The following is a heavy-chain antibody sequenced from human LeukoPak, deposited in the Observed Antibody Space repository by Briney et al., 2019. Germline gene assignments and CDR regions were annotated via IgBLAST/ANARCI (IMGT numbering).Heavy chain of an antibody. CDR1: GGSISSHY. Sequence: SETLSLTCTASGGSISSHYWSWIRQPPGKGLEWIGYIYYSGSTNYNPSLKSRVTISVDTSKNQFSLKLSSVTAADTAVYYCARDRAGYCSSTSCYRKGMDVWGKGTTVTVSS. CDR2: IYYSGST. V-gene: IGHV4-59*11. J-gene: IGHJ6*04. D-gene: IGHD2-2*02. CDR3: ARDRAGYCSSTSCYRKGMDV.